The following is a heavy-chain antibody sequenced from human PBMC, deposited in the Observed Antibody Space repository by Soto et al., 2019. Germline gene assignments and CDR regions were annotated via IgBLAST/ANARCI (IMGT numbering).Heavy chain of an antibody. Sequence: GGSLRLSCAASGFTFSSYSMNWVRQAPGKGLEWVSSISSSSSYIYYADSVKGRFTISRDNAKNSLYLQVNSLRAEDTAVYYCARGDSRSWTYYFDYWGQGTLVTVSS. CDR1: GFTFSSYS. CDR2: ISSSSSYI. D-gene: IGHD6-13*01. CDR3: ARGDSRSWTYYFDY. J-gene: IGHJ4*02. V-gene: IGHV3-21*01.